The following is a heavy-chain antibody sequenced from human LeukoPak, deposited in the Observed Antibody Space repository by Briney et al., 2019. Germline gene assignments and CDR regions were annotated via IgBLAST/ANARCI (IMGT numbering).Heavy chain of an antibody. CDR3: ASLDY. CDR2: INSDGSST. CDR1: GFTFSIYW. Sequence: TGGSLRLSCAASGFTFSIYWVHWVRQAPGKGLVWVSSINSDGSSTGYADSVRGRFTISRDNAKNKLYLQMNTLRAEDTAVYYCASLDYWGQGTPVTVSS. J-gene: IGHJ4*02. V-gene: IGHV3-74*01.